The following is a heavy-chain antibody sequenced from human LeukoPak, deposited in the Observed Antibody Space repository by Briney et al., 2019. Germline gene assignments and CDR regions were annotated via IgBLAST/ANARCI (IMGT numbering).Heavy chain of an antibody. V-gene: IGHV4-34*01. CDR2: ITHSGST. CDR1: GGSFSGYS. D-gene: IGHD1-26*01. CDR3: ARDPMGYYYMDV. Sequence: AETLSLTCAVYGGSFSGYSWTWIRQPPGKGLEWIGEITHSGSTNYNPSLKSRVTISVDTSKNQFSLKLSSVTAADTAVYYCARDPMGYYYMDVWGKETTVTVSS. J-gene: IGHJ6*03.